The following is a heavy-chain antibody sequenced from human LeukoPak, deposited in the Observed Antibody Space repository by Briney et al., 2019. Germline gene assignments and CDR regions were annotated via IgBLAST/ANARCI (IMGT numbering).Heavy chain of an antibody. Sequence: PSETLSLTCIVSGGSIRNTYWSWIRQSADKRLEWIGRLSTSGSPSYNPSLKSRVTMSVDTSKNQFSLKLSSVTAADTAVYYCARGIQPDYWGQGTLVTVSS. CDR1: GGSIRNTY. V-gene: IGHV4-4*07. CDR3: ARGIQPDY. D-gene: IGHD5-18*01. J-gene: IGHJ4*02. CDR2: LSTSGSP.